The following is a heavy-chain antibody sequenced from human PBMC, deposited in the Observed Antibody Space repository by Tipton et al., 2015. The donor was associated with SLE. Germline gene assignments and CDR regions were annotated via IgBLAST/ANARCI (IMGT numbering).Heavy chain of an antibody. V-gene: IGHV3-66*01. CDR1: GFTVDSNY. Sequence: SLRLSCTASGFTVDSNYLTWVRQAPGKGLEWVSIIYRDGSTDYADSVRGRFTISRDNSKNTVDLQMQSLRGGDTAVYYCARGYTRGWFGSRAFGAWGHGTFVAVS. CDR3: ARGYTRGWFGSRAFGA. D-gene: IGHD3-10*01. CDR2: IYRDGST. J-gene: IGHJ3*01.